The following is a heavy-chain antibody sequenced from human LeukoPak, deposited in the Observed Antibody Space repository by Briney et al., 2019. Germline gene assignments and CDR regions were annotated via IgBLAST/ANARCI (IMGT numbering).Heavy chain of an antibody. J-gene: IGHJ4*02. CDR1: GYTFTSYD. D-gene: IGHD2-15*01. CDR2: INPNSGGT. Sequence: VASVKVSCKASGYTFTSYDINWVRQATGQGLEWMGWINPNSGGTNYAQKFQGRVTMTRDTSISTAYMELSRLRSDDTAVYYCARAYCSGGSCYLGYFDYWGQGTLVTVSS. V-gene: IGHV1-2*02. CDR3: ARAYCSGGSCYLGYFDY.